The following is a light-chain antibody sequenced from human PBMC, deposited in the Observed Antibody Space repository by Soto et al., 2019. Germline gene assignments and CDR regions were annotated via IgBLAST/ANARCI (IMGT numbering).Light chain of an antibody. CDR2: DVN. Sequence: QSALTQPASVSGSPGQSITLSCTGPSSDIGGYDYVSWYQRHPGKAPKLIIYDVNNRPSGVSNRFSGSKSGNTASLTISGRQAEDEADYYCTSYASGSSHVVFGGGTKLTVL. CDR1: SSDIGGYDY. V-gene: IGLV2-14*01. CDR3: TSYASGSSHVV. J-gene: IGLJ2*01.